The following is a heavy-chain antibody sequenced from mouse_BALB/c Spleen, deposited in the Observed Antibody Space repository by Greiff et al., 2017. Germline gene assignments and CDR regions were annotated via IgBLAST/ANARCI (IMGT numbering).Heavy chain of an antibody. CDR1: GFSLTSYG. Sequence: QVQLKQSGPGLVQPSQSLSITCTVSGFSLTSYGVHWVRQSPGKCLEWLGVIWSGGSTDYNAAFISRLSISKDNSKSQVFFKMNSLQANDTAIYYCASPPYYGNYDWFAYWGQGTLVTVSA. D-gene: IGHD2-10*01. CDR3: ASPPYYGNYDWFAY. CDR2: IWSGGST. V-gene: IGHV2-2*02. J-gene: IGHJ3*01.